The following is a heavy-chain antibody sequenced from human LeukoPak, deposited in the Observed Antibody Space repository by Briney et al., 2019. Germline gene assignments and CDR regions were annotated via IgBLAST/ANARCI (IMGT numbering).Heavy chain of an antibody. Sequence: ASVKVSCKASGGTFSRYAVSWVRQAPGRRLEWMGGIIPIFGTANYAQKFQGRVTITADESTSTAYMELSSLRSEDTAVYYCARGTGKLNSWNYGMDVWGQGTTVTVSS. D-gene: IGHD3/OR15-3a*01. CDR1: GGTFSRYA. CDR2: IIPIFGTA. J-gene: IGHJ6*02. CDR3: ARGTGKLNSWNYGMDV. V-gene: IGHV1-69*13.